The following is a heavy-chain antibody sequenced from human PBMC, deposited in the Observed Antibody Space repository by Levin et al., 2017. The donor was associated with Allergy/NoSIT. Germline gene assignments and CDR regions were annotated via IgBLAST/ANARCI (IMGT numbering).Heavy chain of an antibody. J-gene: IGHJ3*02. Sequence: RASETLSLTCSVSGGSINSGVYSWSWIRQPPGRGLEWIGYIYQSGTIYYNPSLRSRVTISVDRSKNQFSLKLSSVTAADTAVYYCATSYYDVLTTYYDAFDIWGQGTMVTVSS. CDR1: GGSINSGVYS. D-gene: IGHD3-9*01. CDR2: IYQSGTI. CDR3: ATSYYDVLTTYYDAFDI. V-gene: IGHV4-30-2*01.